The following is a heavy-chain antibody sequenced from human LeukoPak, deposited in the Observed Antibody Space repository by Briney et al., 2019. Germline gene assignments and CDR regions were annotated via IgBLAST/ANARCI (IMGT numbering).Heavy chain of an antibody. J-gene: IGHJ4*02. CDR3: ASHCSSTSCLDY. CDR2: INSDGSST. Sequence: GGSLRLSCAASGFTFSSYWMHSVRQAPGKGLVWVSRINSDGSSTSYADSVKGRFTISRDNAKNTLYLQMNSLRVEDTAVYYCASHCSSTSCLDYWGQGTLVIVSS. V-gene: IGHV3-74*01. CDR1: GFTFSSYW. D-gene: IGHD2-2*01.